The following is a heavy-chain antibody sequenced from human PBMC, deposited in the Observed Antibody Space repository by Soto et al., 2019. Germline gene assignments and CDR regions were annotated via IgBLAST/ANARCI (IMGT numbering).Heavy chain of an antibody. CDR1: GASIKNNDYH. D-gene: IGHD3-22*01. Sequence: LRHRYTVSGASIKNNDYHWILISHTPGKGLEWIGYVYYSGTTDYIPSLKSRLSMSIDKSQNQFTLKLNSVTAEDTAIYYCARMSYFYDKWYFDLWGRGTLVTVSS. CDR2: VYYSGTT. J-gene: IGHJ2*01. V-gene: IGHV4-30-4*08. CDR3: ARMSYFYDKWYFDL.